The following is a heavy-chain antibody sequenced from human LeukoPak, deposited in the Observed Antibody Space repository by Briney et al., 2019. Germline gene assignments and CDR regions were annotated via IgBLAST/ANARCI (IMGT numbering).Heavy chain of an antibody. CDR1: GGSISSGSYY. J-gene: IGHJ2*01. CDR3: ARDDYYDSRGYYGDWYFDL. V-gene: IGHV4-61*02. D-gene: IGHD3-22*01. CDR2: IYTSGST. Sequence: PSQTLSLTCTVSGGSISSGSYYWSWIRQPAGKGLEWIGRIYTSGSTNYNPSLKSRVTISVDTSKNQFSLKLSSVTAADTAVYYCARDDYYDSRGYYGDWYFDLWGRGTLVTVSS.